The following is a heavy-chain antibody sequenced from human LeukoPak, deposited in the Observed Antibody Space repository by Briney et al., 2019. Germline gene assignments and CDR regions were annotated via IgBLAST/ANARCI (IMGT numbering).Heavy chain of an antibody. J-gene: IGHJ6*03. D-gene: IGHD3-10*01. V-gene: IGHV3-7*01. CDR2: IKQDGSEK. CDR1: GFTFSSYW. CDR3: ARDQSANYYGSGSYYYYMDV. Sequence: GGSLRLSCAASGFTFSSYWMSWVRQAPGKGLEWVANIKQDGSEKYYVDSVKGRFTISRDNAKNSLYLQMNSLRAEDTAVYYCARDQSANYYGSGSYYYYMDVWGKGTTVTASS.